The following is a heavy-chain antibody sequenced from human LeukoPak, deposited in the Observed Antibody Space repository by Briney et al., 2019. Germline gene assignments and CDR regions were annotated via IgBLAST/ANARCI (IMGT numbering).Heavy chain of an antibody. D-gene: IGHD3-10*01. Sequence: ASVKVSCKASGYTFTGYYMHWVRQAPGQGLEWMGWINPNSGGTNYAQKFQGRVTMTRDTSISTAYMELSRLRSDDTAVYYCARGELLWFGELSSFDYWGQGTLVIVSS. CDR2: INPNSGGT. J-gene: IGHJ4*02. CDR1: GYTFTGYY. V-gene: IGHV1-2*02. CDR3: ARGELLWFGELSSFDY.